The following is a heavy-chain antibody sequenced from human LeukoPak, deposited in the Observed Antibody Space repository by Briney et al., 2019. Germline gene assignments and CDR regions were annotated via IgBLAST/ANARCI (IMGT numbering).Heavy chain of an antibody. CDR2: IYTSGST. CDR3: ARGGYYNSRDAFDI. D-gene: IGHD3-22*01. V-gene: IGHV4-4*07. Sequence: SETLSLTCTVSGGSISTYYWSWIRQPAGKGLEWIGRIYTSGSTNYNPSLKSRVTMSVDTSKNQFSLKLNSVTAADTAVYYCARGGYYNSRDAFDIWGQGTMVTVSS. CDR1: GGSISTYY. J-gene: IGHJ3*02.